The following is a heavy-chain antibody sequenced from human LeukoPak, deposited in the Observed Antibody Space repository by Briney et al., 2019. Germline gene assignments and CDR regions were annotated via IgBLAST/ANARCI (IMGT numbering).Heavy chain of an antibody. J-gene: IGHJ4*02. CDR3: TTSLSGYDFLFDY. Sequence: PGGSLRLSCAASGFTFSNAWMSWIRQAPGKGLEWVGRIKSKTDGGTTDYAAPVKGRFTFSRDDSKNTLYLQMNNLQTEDTAVYYCTTSLSGYDFLFDYWGQGTLVTVSS. V-gene: IGHV3-15*01. CDR2: IKSKTDGGTT. CDR1: GFTFSNAW. D-gene: IGHD5-12*01.